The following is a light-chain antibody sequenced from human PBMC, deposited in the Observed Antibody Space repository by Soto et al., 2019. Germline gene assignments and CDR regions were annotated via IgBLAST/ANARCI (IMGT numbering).Light chain of an antibody. J-gene: IGKJ5*01. CDR3: QQYHRSSIT. CDR2: DAS. Sequence: DIQMTQSPSTLSASVGDRVTITCRASQSLNNYLAWYQQTPGKAPKLLIYDASTLERGVPSRFSGTGSGTEFTLTISSLHPDDVATYYCQQYHRSSITVGQGTRLEIK. CDR1: QSLNNY. V-gene: IGKV1-5*01.